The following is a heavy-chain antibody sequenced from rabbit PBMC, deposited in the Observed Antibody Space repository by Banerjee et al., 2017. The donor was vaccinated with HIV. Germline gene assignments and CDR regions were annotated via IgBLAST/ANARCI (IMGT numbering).Heavy chain of an antibody. V-gene: IGHV1S45*01. CDR1: GFSFSNKYV. J-gene: IGHJ4*01. Sequence: QEQLEESGGDLVKPGASLTLTCTASGFSFSNKYVMCWVRQAPGRGLEWIACINTSSGNTVYANWAKGRFTISKTSSTTVTLQMTSLTAADTAAYFCGRDLAGVIGWDFGLWGPGTLDAVS. CDR2: INTSSGNT. D-gene: IGHD4-1*01. CDR3: GRDLAGVIGWDFGL.